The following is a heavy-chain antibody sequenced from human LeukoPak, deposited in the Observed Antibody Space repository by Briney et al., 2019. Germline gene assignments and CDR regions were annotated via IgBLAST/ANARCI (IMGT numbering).Heavy chain of an antibody. D-gene: IGHD3-3*01. CDR1: GYTFTGYY. J-gene: IGHJ6*03. CDR3: ARDGGLYYYYYYMDV. CDR2: INPNSGGT. V-gene: IGHV1-2*02. Sequence: GASVKVSCKASGYTFTGYYMHWVRQAPGQGLEWMGWINPNSGGTNYAQKFQGRVTMTRDTSTSTVYMELSSLRSEDTAVYYCARDGGLYYYYYYMDVWGKGTTVTISS.